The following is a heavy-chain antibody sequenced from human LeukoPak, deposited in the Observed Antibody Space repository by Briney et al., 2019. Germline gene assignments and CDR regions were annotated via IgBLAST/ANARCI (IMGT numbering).Heavy chain of an antibody. V-gene: IGHV3-7*03. D-gene: IGHD6-19*01. Sequence: GGSLRLSCAASGFTFSRYWMNWVRQAPGKGLEWLANIKQDGSEKYYVDSVSGRFTISRDKHQNLDYLQLNSLSSDQTAVFNCAGGAGWTSDMWGQGTLVFVSS. CDR3: AGGAGWTSDM. J-gene: IGHJ3*02. CDR1: GFTFSRYW. CDR2: IKQDGSEK.